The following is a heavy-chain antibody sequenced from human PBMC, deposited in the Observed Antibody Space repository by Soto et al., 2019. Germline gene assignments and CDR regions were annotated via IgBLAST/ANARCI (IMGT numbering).Heavy chain of an antibody. CDR1: GGSISSGDYS. CDR3: ARGMMVRAFDV. D-gene: IGHD3-10*01. J-gene: IGHJ3*01. V-gene: IGHV4-30-4*01. CDR2: IYYSGNT. Sequence: QVQLQESGPGLVKPSQTLSLTCTVSGGSISSGDYSWSWIRQPPGKGLEWIGHIYYSGNTYYNPSVKSRLTISIDTSKNQFSLKLSSVTTADTAVYYCARGMMVRAFDVWGQGTMVTVSS.